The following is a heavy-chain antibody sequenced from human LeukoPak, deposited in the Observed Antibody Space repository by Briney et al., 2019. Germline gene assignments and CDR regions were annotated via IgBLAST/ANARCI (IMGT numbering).Heavy chain of an antibody. Sequence: GGSLRLSCAASGFTFSSYSMNWVRQAPGKGLDWVSSISSSSSYIYYADSVKGRFTISRDNAKNSLYLQMNSLRAEDTAVYYCARYKVGVVAATLAYYYYYGMDVWGQGTTVTVSS. CDR2: ISSSSSYI. CDR3: ARYKVGVVAATLAYYYYYGMDV. J-gene: IGHJ6*02. V-gene: IGHV3-21*01. CDR1: GFTFSSYS. D-gene: IGHD2-15*01.